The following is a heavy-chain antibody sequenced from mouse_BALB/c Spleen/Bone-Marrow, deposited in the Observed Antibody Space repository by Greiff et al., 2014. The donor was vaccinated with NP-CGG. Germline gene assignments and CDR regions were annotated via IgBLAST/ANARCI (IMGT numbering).Heavy chain of an antibody. CDR1: GYTFTTYW. J-gene: IGHJ2*01. V-gene: IGHV1S81*02. D-gene: IGHD3-2*01. Sequence: QVQLQQPKESGAELVRPGASVKLSCKASGYTFTTYWMHWVKQRPGQGLEWIGEINPSDGRTNYSEKFKSKATLTVDKSSNTAYMQLSSLTSEDSAVYYCARRDSSGYLFDYWGQGTTLTVSS. CDR3: ARRDSSGYLFDY. CDR2: INPSDGRT.